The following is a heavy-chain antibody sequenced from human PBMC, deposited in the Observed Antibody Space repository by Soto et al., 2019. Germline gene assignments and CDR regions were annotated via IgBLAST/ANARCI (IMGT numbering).Heavy chain of an antibody. V-gene: IGHV4-39*07. CDR2: IFYSGST. D-gene: IGHD3-10*01. CDR1: GGSISSSSYY. Sequence: SETLSLTCTVSGGSISSSSYYWGWIRQPPGKGLEWIGSIFYSGSTYYNPSLKSRVTISIDRSKNQFSLKLSSVTAADTAVYYCARAGTRTKPNDYWGQGTLVTVSS. J-gene: IGHJ4*02. CDR3: ARAGTRTKPNDY.